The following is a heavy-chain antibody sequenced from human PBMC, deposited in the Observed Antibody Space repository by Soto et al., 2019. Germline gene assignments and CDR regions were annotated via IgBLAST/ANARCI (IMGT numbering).Heavy chain of an antibody. Sequence: SVKVSCKASEGTFSSYTISWVRQAPGQGLEWMGRIIPILGIANYAQKFQGRVTITADKSTSTAYMELSSLRSEDTAVYYCARNGYYDSSDYWGQGTLVTVSS. CDR1: EGTFSSYT. V-gene: IGHV1-69*02. D-gene: IGHD3-22*01. J-gene: IGHJ4*02. CDR2: IIPILGIA. CDR3: ARNGYYDSSDY.